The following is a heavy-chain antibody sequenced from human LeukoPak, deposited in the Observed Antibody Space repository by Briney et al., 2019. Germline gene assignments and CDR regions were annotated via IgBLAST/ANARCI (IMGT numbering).Heavy chain of an antibody. V-gene: IGHV4-59*01. J-gene: IGHJ4*02. Sequence: PSETLSLTCTVTGDSISSYYWSWIRQPPGKGLEWIGYIYYSGSSNYNPSLKSRVTISVDTSKNQVSLKLSSVTAADTAVYYCARAKKAVAGFFDYWGQGPLVTVSS. CDR3: ARAKKAVAGFFDY. D-gene: IGHD6-19*01. CDR1: GDSISSYY. CDR2: IYYSGSS.